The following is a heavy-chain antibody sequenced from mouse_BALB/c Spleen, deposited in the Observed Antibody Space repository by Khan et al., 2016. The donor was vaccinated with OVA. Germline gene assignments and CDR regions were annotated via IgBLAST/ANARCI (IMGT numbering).Heavy chain of an antibody. Sequence: EVQLQQSGAALVKPGASVDLSCTASGFNIKDTYIHWVKQRPEQGLEWIGRIAPANGNTKYDPKFQGKATITADTSSNTSYLRLSSLTSEDTAVYFWALPAYDPRDFDVWGAGTTVTVSS. D-gene: IGHD2-3*01. V-gene: IGHV14-3*02. CDR2: IAPANGNT. CDR3: ALPAYDPRDFDV. CDR1: GFNIKDTY. J-gene: IGHJ1*01.